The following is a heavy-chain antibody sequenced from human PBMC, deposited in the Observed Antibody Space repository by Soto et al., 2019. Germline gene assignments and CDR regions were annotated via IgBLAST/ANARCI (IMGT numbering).Heavy chain of an antibody. CDR2: ISYDGSNK. Sequence: QVQLVESGGGVVQPGRSLRLSCAASGFTFSSYGMHWVRQAPGKGLEWVAVISYDGSNKYYADSVKGRFTISRDNSKNTLYLQMNSLRAEDTAVYYCAKDSSEGFWTPRGWFDPWGQGTLVTVSS. CDR1: GFTFSSYG. D-gene: IGHD3-3*01. CDR3: AKDSSEGFWTPRGWFDP. V-gene: IGHV3-30*18. J-gene: IGHJ5*02.